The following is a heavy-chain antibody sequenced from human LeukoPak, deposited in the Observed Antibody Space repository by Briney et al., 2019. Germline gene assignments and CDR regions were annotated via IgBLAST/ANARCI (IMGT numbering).Heavy chain of an antibody. CDR2: IYFTGSS. J-gene: IGHJ3*02. V-gene: IGHV4-39*01. CDR1: GGLFTSSSHY. D-gene: IGHD2/OR15-2a*01. Sequence: SGTLSLTCAVSGGLFTSSSHYWGWLRQPPGKGLEWIGSIYFTGSSYYNPSLKSRITMSVDTSKQHFSLKLSSMTAGDTAVYYCARHGGTYSLGAFDIWGQGTMVTVSS. CDR3: ARHGGTYSLGAFDI.